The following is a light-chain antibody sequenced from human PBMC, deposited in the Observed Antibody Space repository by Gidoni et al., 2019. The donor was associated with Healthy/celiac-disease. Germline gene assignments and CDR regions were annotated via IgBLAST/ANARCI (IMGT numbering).Light chain of an antibody. J-gene: IGKJ4*01. Sequence: EIVLTQSQATLSLSPGERATLSCRASQSVSSYLAWYQQKPGQAPRLLIDDASNRATGIPAMFSGSGSGTDFTLTISSLEPEDFAVYYCQHRSNWPPLTFGGGTKVEIK. CDR1: QSVSSY. CDR3: QHRSNWPPLT. V-gene: IGKV3-11*01. CDR2: DAS.